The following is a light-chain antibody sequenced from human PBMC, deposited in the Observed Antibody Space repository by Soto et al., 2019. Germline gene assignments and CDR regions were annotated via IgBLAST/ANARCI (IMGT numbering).Light chain of an antibody. CDR2: SNN. V-gene: IGLV1-44*01. CDR1: SSNIGSNT. CDR3: AAWDDSLKEV. J-gene: IGLJ2*01. Sequence: QSVLTQPPSASGTPGQRVTISCSGSSSNIGSNTVNWYQQLPGTAPKLLIYSNNQRPSGVPDPVSDSKSGTSASLAISGLQSEDEADYYCAAWDDSLKEVFGGGTKLTVL.